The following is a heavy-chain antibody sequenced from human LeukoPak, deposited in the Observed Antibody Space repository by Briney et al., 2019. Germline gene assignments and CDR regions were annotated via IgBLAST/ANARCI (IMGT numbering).Heavy chain of an antibody. Sequence: GGSLRLSCAASGFTFSSYSMNWVRQAPGKGLEWVSSISSSSSYICYADSVKGRFTISRDNAKNSLYLQMNSLRAEDTAVYYCALDYYDSSGYYLGYFQHWGQGTLVTVSS. D-gene: IGHD3-22*01. CDR1: GFTFSSYS. CDR2: ISSSSSYI. V-gene: IGHV3-21*01. J-gene: IGHJ1*01. CDR3: ALDYYDSSGYYLGYFQH.